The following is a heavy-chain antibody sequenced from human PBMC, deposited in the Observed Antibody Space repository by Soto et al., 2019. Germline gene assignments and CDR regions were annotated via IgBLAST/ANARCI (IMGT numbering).Heavy chain of an antibody. D-gene: IGHD3-22*01. V-gene: IGHV4-59*01. J-gene: IGHJ3*02. CDR3: ARTGYYDSSGYDAFDI. CDR2: IYYSGST. CDR1: GGSISSYY. Sequence: NPSETLSLTCTVSGGSISSYYWSWIRQPPGKGLEWIGYIYYSGSTNYNPSLKSRVTISVDTSKNQFSLKLSSVTAADTAVYYCARTGYYDSSGYDAFDIWGQGTMVTVSS.